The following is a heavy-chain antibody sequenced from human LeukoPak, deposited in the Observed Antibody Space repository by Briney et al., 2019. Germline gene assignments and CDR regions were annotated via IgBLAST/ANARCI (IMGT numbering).Heavy chain of an antibody. J-gene: IGHJ6*02. CDR2: INPNSGGT. CDR3: ARELVVATYYYYGMDV. D-gene: IGHD2-15*01. V-gene: IGHV1-2*04. CDR1: GYTFTGYY. Sequence: ASVKVSCKASGYTFTGYYMHWVRQAPGQGLEWMGWINPNSGGTNYAQKLQGWVTLTRDTSISTAYMELSRLRSDDTAVYYCARELVVATYYYYGMDVWGQGTTVTVSS.